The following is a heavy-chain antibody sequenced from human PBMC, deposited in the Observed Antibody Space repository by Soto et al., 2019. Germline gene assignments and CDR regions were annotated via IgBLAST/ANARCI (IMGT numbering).Heavy chain of an antibody. V-gene: IGHV3-48*02. J-gene: IGHJ4*02. D-gene: IGHD3-22*01. CDR1: GFTFSVYS. CDR2: ITGSSDRI. Sequence: VQLVESGGGWVQPGGSLRLSCAASGFTFSVYSMNWVRQAPGKGLDWVSYITGSSDRILFADSVKGRFTVSRDNAKNSLYLQMNSLRDEDTGVYYCTTSNGHLNHWGQGTLVSVSS. CDR3: TTSNGHLNH.